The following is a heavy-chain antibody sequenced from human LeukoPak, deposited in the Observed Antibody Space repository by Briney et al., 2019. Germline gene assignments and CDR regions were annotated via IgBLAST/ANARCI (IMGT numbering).Heavy chain of an antibody. CDR1: GFTFSSYA. D-gene: IGHD4-17*01. J-gene: IGHJ4*02. V-gene: IGHV3-30-3*01. Sequence: GGSLRLSCAASGFTFSSYAMSWVRQAPGKGLEWVAVISYDGSNKYYADSVKGRFTISRDNSKNTLYLQMNSLRAEDTAVYYCARDTYLRYGDYRYLDYWGQGTLVTVSS. CDR3: ARDTYLRYGDYRYLDY. CDR2: ISYDGSNK.